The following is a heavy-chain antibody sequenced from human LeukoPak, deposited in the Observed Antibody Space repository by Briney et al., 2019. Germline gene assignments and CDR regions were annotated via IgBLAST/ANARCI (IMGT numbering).Heavy chain of an antibody. D-gene: IGHD3-16*01. CDR1: GYNFTNFW. J-gene: IGHJ4*02. CDR2: VYPGDSDT. CDR3: AIPLKAGNGYAFDY. Sequence: GESLKISCRTSGYNFTNFWIAWVRQKPGQGPQYMRMVYPGDSDTRYSSSFQGQVTFSADKSINTAYLQWSSLKASDTAMYYCAIPLKAGNGYAFDYWGQGTRVTVSS. V-gene: IGHV5-51*01.